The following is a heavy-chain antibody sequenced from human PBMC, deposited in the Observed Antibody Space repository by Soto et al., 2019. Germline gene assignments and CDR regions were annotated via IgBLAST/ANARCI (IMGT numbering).Heavy chain of an antibody. V-gene: IGHV4-30-4*01. Sequence: PSETLSLTCTVSGGSISSGDYYWSWIRQPPVKGLEWIGYIYYSGSTYYNPSLKSRVTISVDTSKDQFSLKLSSVTAADTAVYYCARYLMVRGINWFDPWGQGTLVTVSS. CDR2: IYYSGST. CDR3: ARYLMVRGINWFDP. D-gene: IGHD3-10*01. CDR1: GGSISSGDYY. J-gene: IGHJ5*02.